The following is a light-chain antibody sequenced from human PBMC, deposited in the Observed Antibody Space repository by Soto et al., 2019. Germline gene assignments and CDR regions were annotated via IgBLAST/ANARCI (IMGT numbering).Light chain of an antibody. J-gene: IGLJ3*02. V-gene: IGLV2-14*01. Sequence: QSALAQPASVSGSPGQSITISCTGTSSDFGAYNYVSWYQHHPGKAPKLMIYEVSNRPSGVSNRFSGSKSGNTASLTISGLQAEDEADYYCSSYTTRSTVVFGGGTKLTVL. CDR1: SSDFGAYNY. CDR3: SSYTTRSTVV. CDR2: EVS.